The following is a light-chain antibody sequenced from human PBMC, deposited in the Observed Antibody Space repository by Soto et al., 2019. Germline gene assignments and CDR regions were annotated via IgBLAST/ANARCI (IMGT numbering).Light chain of an antibody. Sequence: QSVLTQPASVSGSPGQSITISCTGTSSDVGGYNYVSWYQQHPDKALKLMTYEVSNRPSGVSNRFSGSKSGNTASLTISGLQAEDEADYYCRSYSSCTTYLFGSGPKVTVL. CDR2: EVS. CDR3: RSYSSCTTYL. CDR1: SSDVGGYNY. J-gene: IGLJ1*01. V-gene: IGLV2-14*01.